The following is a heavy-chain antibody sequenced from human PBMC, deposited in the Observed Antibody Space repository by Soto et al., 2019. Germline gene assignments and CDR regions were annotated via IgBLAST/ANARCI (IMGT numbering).Heavy chain of an antibody. CDR3: AKNPFSGTN. CDR2: ISDSGGST. J-gene: IGHJ1*01. Sequence: GGSLRLSCAVSGLTFSSYAMNWVRQAPGKGLEWVSGISDSGGSTYYADSVKGRFTISRDNSKNTLYLQMNSLRAEDTALYYCAKNPFSGTNWGQGTLVTVSS. V-gene: IGHV3-23*01. CDR1: GLTFSSYA. D-gene: IGHD1-1*01.